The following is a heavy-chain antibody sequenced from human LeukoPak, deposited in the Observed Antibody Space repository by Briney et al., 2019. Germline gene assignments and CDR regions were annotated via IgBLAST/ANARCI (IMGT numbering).Heavy chain of an antibody. J-gene: IGHJ4*02. CDR3: ARDWDGSGSSY. D-gene: IGHD3-10*01. V-gene: IGHV1-69*01. Sequence: SVKVSCKASGGTFSSYAISWVRQAPGQALEWMGGIIPIFGTANYAQKSQGRVTITADESTSTAYMELSSLRSEDTAVYCCARDWDGSGSSYWGQGTLVTVSS. CDR1: GGTFSSYA. CDR2: IIPIFGTA.